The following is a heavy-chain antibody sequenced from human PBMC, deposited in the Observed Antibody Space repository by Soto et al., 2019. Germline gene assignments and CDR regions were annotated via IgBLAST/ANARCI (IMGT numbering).Heavy chain of an antibody. J-gene: IGHJ2*01. D-gene: IGHD3-16*01. V-gene: IGHV3-30*03. CDR1: GVTFKDYG. CDR3: ARDGWGSNWYFDL. CDR2: ISYDGKQT. Sequence: GGSLRLSCGAPGVTFKDYGMHWVRQAPGRGLEWVAVISYDGKQTYYADSVKGRFTISKDKSKRTLFLQMNSLRVDDTAVYYCARDGWGSNWYFDLWGRGTLVTVSS.